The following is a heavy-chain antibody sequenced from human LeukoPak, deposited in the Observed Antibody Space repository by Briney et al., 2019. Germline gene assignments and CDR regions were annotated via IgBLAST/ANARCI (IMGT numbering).Heavy chain of an antibody. V-gene: IGHV3-7*03. CDR2: IKQDGSEK. CDR1: GGSISSGSYY. CDR3: ARVGLWFGELFPVDY. J-gene: IGHJ4*02. D-gene: IGHD3-10*01. Sequence: ETLSLTCTVSGGSISSGSYYWGWIRQPPGKGLEWVANIKQDGSEKYYVDSVKGRFTISRDNAKNSLYLQMNSLRAEDTAVYYCARVGLWFGELFPVDYWGQGTLVTVSS.